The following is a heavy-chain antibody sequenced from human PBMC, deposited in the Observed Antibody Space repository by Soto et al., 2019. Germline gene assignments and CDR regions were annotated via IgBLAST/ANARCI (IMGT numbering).Heavy chain of an antibody. Sequence: ASVKVSCKTSGYTLTNYFSHWVRQAPGQGLEWMGIINPSADSTNYAQKFQGRVTVTRDTSTSTVYMELRSLRSEDTAVYFCAREYGGSRVFDYWGQGTVVTVSS. V-gene: IGHV1-46*01. CDR3: AREYGGSRVFDY. CDR2: INPSADST. CDR1: GYTLTNYF. J-gene: IGHJ4*02. D-gene: IGHD1-26*01.